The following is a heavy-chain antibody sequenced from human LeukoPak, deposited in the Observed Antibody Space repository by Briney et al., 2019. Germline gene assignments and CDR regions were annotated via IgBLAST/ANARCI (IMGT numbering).Heavy chain of an antibody. Sequence: GGSLRLSCAASGFTFSSYAMSWVRQAPGKGLGRVSVISGSGGSTYYADSVKGRFTISRDNSKNTLYLQMNSLRAEDTAVYYCAKVGYYYDSSPFDYWGQGTLVTVSS. CDR2: ISGSGGST. CDR3: AKVGYYYDSSPFDY. CDR1: GFTFSSYA. V-gene: IGHV3-23*01. J-gene: IGHJ4*02. D-gene: IGHD3-22*01.